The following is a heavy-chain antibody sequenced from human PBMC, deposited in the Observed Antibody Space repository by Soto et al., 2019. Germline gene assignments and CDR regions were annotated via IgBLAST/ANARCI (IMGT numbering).Heavy chain of an antibody. CDR1: GGSISTSNYY. D-gene: IGHD2-15*01. CDR2: IYYSGTT. CDR3: ATPVVSACRHTDFDF. Sequence: SETLSLTCTVSGGSISTSNYYWGWVRQPPGKRLDWIGNIYYSGTTYYNPSLKSRVSISVDTSKNQFSLKLNSVTAADTAVYYCATPVVSACRHTDFDFCGPGTMVAVSS. J-gene: IGHJ4*02. V-gene: IGHV4-39*01.